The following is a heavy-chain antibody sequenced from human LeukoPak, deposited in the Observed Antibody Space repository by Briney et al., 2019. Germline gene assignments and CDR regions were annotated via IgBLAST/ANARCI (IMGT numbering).Heavy chain of an antibody. D-gene: IGHD2-8*01. Sequence: PGGSLRLSCAASGFTFSSYWMHWVRQAPGKGLVWVSRINSDGSSTSYADSVKGRFTISRDNAKNTLYLQMNSLRAEDTAVYYCARYGMVYANGAYYYYMDVWGKGTTVTVSS. CDR1: GFTFSSYW. J-gene: IGHJ6*03. CDR3: ARYGMVYANGAYYYYMDV. CDR2: INSDGSST. V-gene: IGHV3-74*01.